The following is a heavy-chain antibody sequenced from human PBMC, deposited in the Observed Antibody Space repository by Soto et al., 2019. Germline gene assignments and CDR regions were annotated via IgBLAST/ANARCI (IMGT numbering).Heavy chain of an antibody. Sequence: QVQLVQSGAEVKKPGASVNVSCKASGYTFTVYYMHWVRQAPGRGLEWMGWINPKSGGTMYPQKLQGRVTMTWDTSISTAYMALTRLRSDVTAVYYCARDLVKGGGSAGFDYWGQGTLVTVSS. V-gene: IGHV1-2*02. D-gene: IGHD1-26*01. J-gene: IGHJ4*02. CDR3: ARDLVKGGGSAGFDY. CDR2: INPKSGGT. CDR1: GYTFTVYY.